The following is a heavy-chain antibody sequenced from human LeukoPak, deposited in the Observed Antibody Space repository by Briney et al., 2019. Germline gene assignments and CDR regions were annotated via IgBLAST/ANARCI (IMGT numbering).Heavy chain of an antibody. CDR2: ISYDGSNK. D-gene: IGHD6-13*01. CDR3: ARERVSYMDV. J-gene: IGHJ6*03. CDR1: GFTFSSYA. V-gene: IGHV3-30*04. Sequence: PGGSLRLSCAASGFTFSSYAMHWVRQAPGKGLEWVAVISYDGSNKYYADSVKGRFTISRDNSKNTLYLQMNSLRAEDTAVYYCARERVSYMDVWGKGTTVTVSS.